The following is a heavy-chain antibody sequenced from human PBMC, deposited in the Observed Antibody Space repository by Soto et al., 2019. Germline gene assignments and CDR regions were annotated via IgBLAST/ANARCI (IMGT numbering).Heavy chain of an antibody. D-gene: IGHD2-21*01. V-gene: IGHV5-51*01. Sequence: XESLKISCQCSGYIFTNYWIGWVLQMPGKGLEWMGIIYPGDSDTRYSPSFQGQVTISADKSISTAYLQWSSLKASDTAMYYCATLANIFDFDNWGHGTLVTVSS. CDR1: GYIFTNYW. CDR3: ATLANIFDFDN. J-gene: IGHJ4*01. CDR2: IYPGDSDT.